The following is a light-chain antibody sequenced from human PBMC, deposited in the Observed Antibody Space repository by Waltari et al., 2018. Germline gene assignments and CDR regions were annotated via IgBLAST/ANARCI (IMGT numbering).Light chain of an antibody. Sequence: QSELTQPPSASGTAGQTVTFSCSGDHSNLGSKEISWYQQFPGTAPQLLIYSDHQRPSGVPDRFSGSKSGTSASLTISGLQSEDEATYYCATWDDSLNGPVFGGGTKLTVL. CDR3: ATWDDSLNGPV. CDR1: HSNLGSKE. CDR2: SDH. J-gene: IGLJ3*02. V-gene: IGLV1-44*01.